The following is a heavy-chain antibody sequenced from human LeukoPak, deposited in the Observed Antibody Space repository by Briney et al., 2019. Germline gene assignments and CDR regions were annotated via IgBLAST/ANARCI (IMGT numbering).Heavy chain of an antibody. CDR3: TTDFYDSSGLRY. CDR2: IMPKTNGGTT. Sequence: SGGSLRLSCAASGFTFRDYYMTWVRQAPGKGLEWVGRIMPKTNGGTTDYAAPVKGRFTVSRDDSSYTVYLQMNSLKIEDTAVYYCTTDFYDSSGLRYWGQGTLVAVSS. CDR1: GFTFRDYY. J-gene: IGHJ1*01. D-gene: IGHD3-22*01. V-gene: IGHV3-15*01.